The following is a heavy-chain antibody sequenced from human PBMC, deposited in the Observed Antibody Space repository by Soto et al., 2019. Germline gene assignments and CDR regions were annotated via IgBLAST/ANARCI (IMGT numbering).Heavy chain of an antibody. CDR2: ISAYNGNT. Sequence: QVQMVQSGAEVKKPGASVKVSCKASGYTFTSYGISWVRQAPGQGLEWMGWISAYNGNTNYAQKLQGRGTMTTDTTTSTAYMELRSLRSDDTAVYYCARDRPLGVAGDWYFDLWGRGTLVTVSS. CDR1: GYTFTSYG. D-gene: IGHD6-19*01. J-gene: IGHJ2*01. CDR3: ARDRPLGVAGDWYFDL. V-gene: IGHV1-18*01.